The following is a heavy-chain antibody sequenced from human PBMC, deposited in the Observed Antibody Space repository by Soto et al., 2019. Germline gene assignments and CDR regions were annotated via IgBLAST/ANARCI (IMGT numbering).Heavy chain of an antibody. D-gene: IGHD1-1*01. CDR2: IAYDGRNK. J-gene: IGHJ4*02. Sequence: QVQLVESGGGVVQPGRSLRLSCAASGFTFSSYAMHWVRQAPGKGLVWGAVIAYDGRNKYYADSVKGRFTIYRDNSKNTPYQQMNSLRIEDTAVYYRARELERVFDYWGQGTLVTVSS. CDR1: GFTFSSYA. CDR3: ARELERVFDY. V-gene: IGHV3-30*04.